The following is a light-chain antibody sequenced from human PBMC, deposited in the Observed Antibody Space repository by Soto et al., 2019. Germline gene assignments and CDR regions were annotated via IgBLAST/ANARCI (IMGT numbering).Light chain of an antibody. V-gene: IGKV3-20*01. CDR2: GAS. CDR3: QQYGTSRGT. CDR1: QSVRSNF. Sequence: EIVLTQSPGTLSLSPGDRATLSCRASQSVRSNFLAWYQQKPGQAPKLLISGASSRATGIPDRFSGSGSGTDFTLTISRLEPEDFALYSCQQYGTSRGTFGQGTKLEIK. J-gene: IGKJ2*02.